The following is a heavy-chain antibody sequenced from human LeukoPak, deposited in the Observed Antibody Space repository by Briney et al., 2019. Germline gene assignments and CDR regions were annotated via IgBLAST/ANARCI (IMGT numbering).Heavy chain of an antibody. D-gene: IGHD3-22*01. CDR2: IRYDGSNK. V-gene: IGHV3-30*02. CDR1: GFTFSSYG. Sequence: GGSLRLSCAASGFTFSSYGMHWVRQAPGKGLEWVAFIRYDGSNKYYADSVKGRFTISRDNSKNTLYLQMNSLRAEDTAVYYCARDPYYYDSSGYYLPYDYWGQGTLVTVSS. CDR3: ARDPYYYDSSGYYLPYDY. J-gene: IGHJ4*02.